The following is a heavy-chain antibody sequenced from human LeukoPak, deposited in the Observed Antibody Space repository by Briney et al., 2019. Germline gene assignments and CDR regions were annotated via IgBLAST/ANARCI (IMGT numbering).Heavy chain of an antibody. Sequence: GGSLRLSCAASGFTFSSYSMNWVRQAPGKGLEWVSSISSSSSYIYYADSVKGRFTVSRDNAKNSLYLQMNSLRAEDTAVYYCARSIAAAGFVYWGQGTLVTVSS. CDR1: GFTFSSYS. J-gene: IGHJ4*02. D-gene: IGHD6-13*01. CDR2: ISSSSSYI. V-gene: IGHV3-21*01. CDR3: ARSIAAAGFVY.